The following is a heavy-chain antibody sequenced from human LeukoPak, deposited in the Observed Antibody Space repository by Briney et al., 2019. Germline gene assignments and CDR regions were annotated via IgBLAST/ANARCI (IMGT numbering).Heavy chain of an antibody. D-gene: IGHD1-1*01. V-gene: IGHV3-48*03. Sequence: GGSLRLSCAASGFTFSSYEMNWVRQAPGKGLEWVSYISSSGSTIYYADSVKGRFTISRDNAKNSLYLQMNSLRAEDTAVYYCARGYSPIYYYYYMDVWGKGTTVTISS. CDR3: ARGYSPIYYYYYMDV. J-gene: IGHJ6*03. CDR2: ISSSGSTI. CDR1: GFTFSSYE.